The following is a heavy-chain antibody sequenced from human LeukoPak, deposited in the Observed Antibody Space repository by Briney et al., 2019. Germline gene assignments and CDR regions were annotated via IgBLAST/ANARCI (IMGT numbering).Heavy chain of an antibody. Sequence: RASVKVSCKASGYTFTSYGISWVRQAPGQGLEWMGWISAYNGNTNYAQKLQGRVTMTTDTSTSTADMELRSLRSDDTAVYYCARDDDSSGYSIDYWGQGTLVTVSS. V-gene: IGHV1-18*01. CDR3: ARDDDSSGYSIDY. D-gene: IGHD3-22*01. CDR1: GYTFTSYG. J-gene: IGHJ4*02. CDR2: ISAYNGNT.